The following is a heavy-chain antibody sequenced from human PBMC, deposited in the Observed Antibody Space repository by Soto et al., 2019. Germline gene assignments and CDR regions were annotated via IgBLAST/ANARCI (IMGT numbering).Heavy chain of an antibody. CDR2: IKSKTDGGTT. CDR1: GFTFSNAW. V-gene: IGHV3-15*01. J-gene: IGHJ6*02. CDR3: TTEMLTGTLWYYYYGMDV. D-gene: IGHD1-20*01. Sequence: EVQLVESGGGLVKPGGSLRLSCAASGFTFSNAWMSWVRQAPGKGLEWVGRIKSKTDGGTTDYAAPVKGRFTISRDDSKNTLYLQMNSLKTEDTAVYYCTTEMLTGTLWYYYYGMDVWGQGTTVTVSS.